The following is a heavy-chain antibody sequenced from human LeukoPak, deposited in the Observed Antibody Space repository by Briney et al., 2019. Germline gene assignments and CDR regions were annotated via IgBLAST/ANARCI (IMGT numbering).Heavy chain of an antibody. CDR2: IFSGGGS. V-gene: IGHV3-66*01. CDR3: ASEGDRQIF. J-gene: IGHJ4*02. D-gene: IGHD3-16*01. Sequence: PGGSLRLSCAASGFSFSSNYMSWVRQAPGAGLEWVSVIFSGGGSKFADSVKGRFTISKDNSKNTLYLQMNSLRVGDTAVYYCASEGDRQIFWGQGTLVTVSS. CDR1: GFSFSSNY.